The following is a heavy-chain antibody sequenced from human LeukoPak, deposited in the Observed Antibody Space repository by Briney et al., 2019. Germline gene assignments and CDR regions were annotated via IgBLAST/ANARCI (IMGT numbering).Heavy chain of an antibody. CDR1: GGSFSGYY. CDR2: INHSGST. V-gene: IGHV4-34*01. Sequence: PSETLSLTCAVYGGSFSGYYWSWIRQPPGKGLEWIGEINHSGSTNYNPSLKSRVTISVDTSKNQFSLKLSSVTAADTAVYYCARDPYDSSGYYSDYWGQGTLVTVSS. J-gene: IGHJ4*02. D-gene: IGHD3-22*01. CDR3: ARDPYDSSGYYSDY.